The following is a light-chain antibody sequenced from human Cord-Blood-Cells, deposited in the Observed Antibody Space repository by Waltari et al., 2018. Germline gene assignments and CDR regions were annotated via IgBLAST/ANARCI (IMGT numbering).Light chain of an antibody. CDR3: CSYAGSYTWV. J-gene: IGLJ3*02. CDR1: SSDAGGYNY. V-gene: IGLV2-11*01. Sequence: QSAPTQPRSVSGSPGQSVTISCTGTSSDAGGYNYVPWYQQHPGKAPKLMSYDVSKRPSGVPDRFSGSKSGNTASLTISGLQAEDEADYYCCSYAGSYTWVFGGGTKLTVL. CDR2: DVS.